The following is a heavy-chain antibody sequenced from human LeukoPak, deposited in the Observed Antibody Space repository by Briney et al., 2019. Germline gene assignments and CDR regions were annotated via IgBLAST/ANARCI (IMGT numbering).Heavy chain of an antibody. CDR2: ISSDGGIT. CDR1: GFTFSSYW. V-gene: IGHV3-74*01. J-gene: IGHJ4*02. CDR3: ARLIGGPQTEDY. D-gene: IGHD2-15*01. Sequence: PGGSLRLSCAASGFTFSSYWMHWVRQAPGKGLVWVARISSDGGITSCADSVKGRFTISRDNAKNTLYLQMNSLGAEDTAVYYCARLIGGPQTEDYWGQGTLVTVSS.